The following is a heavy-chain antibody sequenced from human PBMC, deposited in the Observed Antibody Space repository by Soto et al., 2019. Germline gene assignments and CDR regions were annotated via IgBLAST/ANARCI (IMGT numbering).Heavy chain of an antibody. V-gene: IGHV4-30-4*01. Sequence: PSETLSLTCTVSGGSISSGDYYWSWIRQPPGKGLEWIGYIYYSGSTYYNPSLKSRVTISVDTSKNQFSLKLSSVTAADTAVYYCARGPGSGSSYTVYYGMDVWGQGTTVTVSS. CDR1: GGSISSGDYY. CDR3: ARGPGSGSSYTVYYGMDV. CDR2: IYYSGST. J-gene: IGHJ6*02. D-gene: IGHD3-10*01.